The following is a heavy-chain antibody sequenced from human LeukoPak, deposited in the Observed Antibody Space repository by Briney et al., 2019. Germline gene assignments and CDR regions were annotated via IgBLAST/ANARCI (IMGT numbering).Heavy chain of an antibody. CDR2: ISPNSGGT. Sequence: SVKLSCKPSAYTFTIYYIHWVRQAHGHGLEWMGWISPNSGGTNYAQNFQGRVTLTRDTSITTAYVELSRLTSDDAGVNYCETEAASYCFDYWGQGTLVTVSS. V-gene: IGHV1-2*02. J-gene: IGHJ4*02. CDR3: ETEAASYCFDY. CDR1: AYTFTIYY. D-gene: IGHD2-15*01.